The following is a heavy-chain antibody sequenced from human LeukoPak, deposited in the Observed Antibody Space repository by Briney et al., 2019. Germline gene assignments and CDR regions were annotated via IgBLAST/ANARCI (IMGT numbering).Heavy chain of an antibody. D-gene: IGHD2/OR15-2a*01. V-gene: IGHV3-15*01. CDR2: IKSKTDGGTT. J-gene: IGHJ6*03. CDR3: TTDRREVIVADVTLSYYYYYMDV. Sequence: GGSLRLSCAASGFIFKNAWMSWVRQAPGKGLEWVGRIKSKTDGGTTDYAAAVKGRFTISRDDSKNTLYLQMNRLETEDTAVYHCTTDRREVIVADVTLSYYYYYMDVWGKGTTVIISS. CDR1: GFIFKNAW.